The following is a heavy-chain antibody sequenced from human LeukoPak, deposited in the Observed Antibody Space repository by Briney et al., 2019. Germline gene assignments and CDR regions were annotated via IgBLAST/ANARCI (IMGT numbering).Heavy chain of an antibody. D-gene: IGHD2-15*01. CDR1: GGSIGTYY. CDR2: IYYSGST. V-gene: IGHV4-59*01. J-gene: IGHJ4*02. CDR3: AKAPVTSCRGAFCYPFDY. Sequence: SETLSLTCSVSGGSIGTYYWSWIRQPPGKGLEWIGYIYYSGSTRHNPSLKSRVTISVDTSKNQFSLRLSSVTAADTAVYYCAKAPVTSCRGAFCYPFDYWGQGTLVTVSS.